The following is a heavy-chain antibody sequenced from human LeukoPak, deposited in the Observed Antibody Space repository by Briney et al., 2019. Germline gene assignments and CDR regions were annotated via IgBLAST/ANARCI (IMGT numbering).Heavy chain of an antibody. Sequence: GGSLRLSCEASGFTFRSYWMHWVRQAPGKGLVWVSRINGDGSSTSYADSVKGRFTISRDNAKNSLYLQMNSLRAEDTAVYYCARDGSSWYYFDYWGQGTLVTVSS. CDR3: ARDGSSWYYFDY. J-gene: IGHJ4*02. CDR1: GFTFRSYW. V-gene: IGHV3-74*01. D-gene: IGHD6-13*01. CDR2: INGDGSST.